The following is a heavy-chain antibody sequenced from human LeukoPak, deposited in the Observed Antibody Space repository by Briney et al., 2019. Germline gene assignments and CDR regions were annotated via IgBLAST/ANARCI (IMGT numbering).Heavy chain of an antibody. CDR3: ARVRGSSGSYEYYHYMDV. Sequence: SGTLSLTCAVSGGSISSSNWWSWVRQPPGKGLEWIGEIYHSGSTNYNPSLKSRVTISVDKSKNQFSLKLSSVTAADTAVYYCARVRGSSGSYEYYHYMDVWGKGTTVTISS. CDR1: GGSISSSNW. V-gene: IGHV4-4*02. D-gene: IGHD1-26*01. CDR2: IYHSGST. J-gene: IGHJ6*03.